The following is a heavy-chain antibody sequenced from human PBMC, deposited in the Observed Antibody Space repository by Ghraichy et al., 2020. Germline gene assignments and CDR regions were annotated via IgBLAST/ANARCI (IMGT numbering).Heavy chain of an antibody. V-gene: IGHV4-39*01. Sequence: SCTVSGGSISSSSYYWGWIRQPPGKGLEWIGSIYYSGSTYYNPSLKSRVTISVDTSKNQFSLKLSSVTAADTAVYYCARVRKGIAARRRYYYYGMDVWGQGTTVTVSS. J-gene: IGHJ6*02. D-gene: IGHD6-6*01. CDR1: GGSISSSSYY. CDR3: ARVRKGIAARRRYYYYGMDV. CDR2: IYYSGST.